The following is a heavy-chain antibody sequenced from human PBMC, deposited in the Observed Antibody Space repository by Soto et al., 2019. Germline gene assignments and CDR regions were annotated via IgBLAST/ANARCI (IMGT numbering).Heavy chain of an antibody. J-gene: IGHJ4*02. V-gene: IGHV3-64D*06. CDR3: VKDRSLIRADVYYFDY. D-gene: IGHD2-8*01. CDR1: GFTFRDYG. CDR2: ILSNGGTT. Sequence: PGGSLRLSCSASGFTFRDYGVHWVRQAPGKGLEFVAAILSNGGTTYYADSVRGRFTISRDNSKNTLYLQMSSLRDDDTAVYYCVKDRSLIRADVYYFDYWGQGT.